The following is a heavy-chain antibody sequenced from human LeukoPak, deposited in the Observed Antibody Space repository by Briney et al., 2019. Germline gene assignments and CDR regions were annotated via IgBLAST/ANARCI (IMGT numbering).Heavy chain of an antibody. D-gene: IGHD1-1*01. V-gene: IGHV3-48*03. CDR3: ARDATTEIGTVYMDV. Sequence: GGSLRLSCAASGFSLSDYEMNWVRQAPGKGLEWVLHISTSGNIIHYADSVKGRFTISRDNAKNSLYLQMNSLRAEDTALYFCARDATTEIGTVYMDVWGKGTTVTISS. CDR1: GFSLSDYE. J-gene: IGHJ6*03. CDR2: ISTSGNII.